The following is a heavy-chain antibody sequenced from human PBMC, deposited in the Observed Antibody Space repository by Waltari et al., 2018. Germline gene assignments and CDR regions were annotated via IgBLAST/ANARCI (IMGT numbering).Heavy chain of an antibody. J-gene: IGHJ4*02. CDR3: TTHESITIFGVSTPEY. CDR1: GFTFSNAW. V-gene: IGHV3-15*01. CDR2: IKRKTDGGTT. Sequence: EVQLVESGGGLVKPGGSLRLSCAASGFTFSNAWMSWVRRAPGKGLEGVGRIKRKTDGGTTDYAAPVKGRFTISRDDSKNTLYLQMNSLKTEDTAVYYCTTHESITIFGVSTPEYWGQGTLVTVSS. D-gene: IGHD3-3*01.